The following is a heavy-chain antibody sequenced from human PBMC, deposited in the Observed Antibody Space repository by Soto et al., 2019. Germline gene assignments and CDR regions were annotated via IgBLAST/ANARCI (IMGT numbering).Heavy chain of an antibody. J-gene: IGHJ6*02. CDR1: GYTFTRYG. D-gene: IGHD3-16*01. CDR3: ALVDVYVTPSPQDV. V-gene: IGHV1-18*01. Sequence: QVQLVQSGAEVKNPGASVKVSCKASGYTFTRYGIGWARQAPGQGLEWVGWVNTYNGNTNDARNVQGRATLTTDTSTSTAYTEPRSLTSNDTAIYYSALVDVYVTPSPQDVWGQGTTIIVSS. CDR2: VNTYNGNT.